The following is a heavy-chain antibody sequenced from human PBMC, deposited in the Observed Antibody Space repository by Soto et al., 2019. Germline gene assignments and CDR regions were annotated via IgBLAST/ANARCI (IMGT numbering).Heavy chain of an antibody. CDR3: ARLVTGFDS. J-gene: IGHJ4*02. CDR1: GFTVSSNH. V-gene: IGHV3-53*01. D-gene: IGHD2-21*02. Sequence: EVQLVESGGGLIQPGGSLRLSCAAFGFTVSSNHMNWVRQAPGKGLACVSVIYSSGITYYADSVKGRFSISRDSSKNTLYLQMNSLRAEDTAVYYCARLVTGFDSWGQGTPVTVSS. CDR2: IYSSGIT.